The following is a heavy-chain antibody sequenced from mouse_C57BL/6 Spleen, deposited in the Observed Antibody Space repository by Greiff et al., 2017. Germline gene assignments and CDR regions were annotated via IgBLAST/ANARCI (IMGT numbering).Heavy chain of an antibody. D-gene: IGHD1-1*01. CDR2: IYPGDGDT. J-gene: IGHJ2*01. Sequence: VKLVESGAELVKPGASVKISCKASGYAFSSYWMNWVKQRPGKGLEWIGQIYPGDGDTNYNGKFKGKATLTPDKSSSTAYMQLSSLTSEDTAVYFCARSHYYGSSYCFDYWGQGTTLTVSS. V-gene: IGHV1-80*01. CDR3: ARSHYYGSSYCFDY. CDR1: GYAFSSYW.